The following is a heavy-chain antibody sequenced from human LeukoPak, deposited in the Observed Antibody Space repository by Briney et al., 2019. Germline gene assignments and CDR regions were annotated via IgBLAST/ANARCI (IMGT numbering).Heavy chain of an antibody. V-gene: IGHV3-13*01. J-gene: IGHJ6*03. D-gene: IGHD3-10*01. CDR2: IGTAGDT. Sequence: RAGGSLRLSCAASGFTFSSYDMHWVRQATGKGLEWVSTIGTAGDTYYPGSVKGRFTISRENAKNSLYLQMNSLRAGDTAVYYCARAGVFRYYYYMDVWGKGTTVTVSS. CDR1: GFTFSSYD. CDR3: ARAGVFRYYYYMDV.